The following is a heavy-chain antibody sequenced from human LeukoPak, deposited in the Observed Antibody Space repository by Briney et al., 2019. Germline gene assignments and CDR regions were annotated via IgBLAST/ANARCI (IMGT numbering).Heavy chain of an antibody. D-gene: IGHD3-16*01. CDR3: ARELRAPKLYFDY. V-gene: IGHV3-48*02. CDR1: GFTFSRYS. J-gene: IGHJ4*02. CDR2: ISSSSSTI. Sequence: PGGSLRLSCAASGFTFSRYSMTWVRQAPGKGLEWVSYISSSSSTIYYADSVKGRFTISRDNAKNSLYLQMNSLRDEDTAVYYCARELRAPKLYFDYWGQGTLVTVSS.